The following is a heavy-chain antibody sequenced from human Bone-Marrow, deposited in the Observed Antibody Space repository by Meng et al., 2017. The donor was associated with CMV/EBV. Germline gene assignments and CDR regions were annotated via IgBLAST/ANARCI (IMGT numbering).Heavy chain of an antibody. J-gene: IGHJ6*02. Sequence: GGSLRLSCAASGFTIRTYVTYWVRQAPGKGLEYVSGISSNGGSTYYVDSVKGRFTISRDNSKNTLYLQMNSLRAEDTAVYFCARDKDVVVVPAVTYYYYYGMDVWGQGTTVTFYS. CDR2: ISSNGGST. D-gene: IGHD2-2*01. CDR3: ARDKDVVVVPAVTYYYYYGMDV. V-gene: IGHV3-64*02. CDR1: GFTIRTYV.